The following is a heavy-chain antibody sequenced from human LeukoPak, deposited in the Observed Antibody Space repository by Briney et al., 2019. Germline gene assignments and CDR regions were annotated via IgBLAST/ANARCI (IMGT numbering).Heavy chain of an antibody. D-gene: IGHD3-9*01. V-gene: IGHV1-69*05. CDR1: GGTFSSYA. Sequence: SVKVSCKASGGTFSSYAISWVRQAPGQGLEWMGGIIPIFGTANYAQKFQGRVTITTDESTSTAYMELSSLSSEDTTVYYCARMRKQSDRYFDFGRDNWFDPWGQGTLVTVSS. J-gene: IGHJ5*02. CDR3: ARMRKQSDRYFDFGRDNWFDP. CDR2: IIPIFGTA.